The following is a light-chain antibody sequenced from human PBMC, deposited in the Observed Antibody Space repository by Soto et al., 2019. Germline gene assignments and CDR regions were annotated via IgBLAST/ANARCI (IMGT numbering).Light chain of an antibody. CDR1: SSNIGIST. Sequence: QSVLTQPPSASGTPGQKVTISCSGSSSNIGISTVNWYQVLQGTAPKLLIFGNHQRPSGVHDRISGSKSGTSASLAISGLQSEDEADYFCATWDDSLNAWVFGGGTKLTVL. J-gene: IGLJ3*02. CDR3: ATWDDSLNAWV. CDR2: GNH. V-gene: IGLV1-44*01.